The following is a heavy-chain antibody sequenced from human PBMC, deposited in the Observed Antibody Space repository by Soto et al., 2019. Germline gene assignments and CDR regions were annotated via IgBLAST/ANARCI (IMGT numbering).Heavy chain of an antibody. J-gene: IGHJ3*02. CDR3: ARFSSGYSYGADAFDI. CDR1: GGSISSGGYY. D-gene: IGHD5-18*01. V-gene: IGHV4-31*03. CDR2: IYYSGST. Sequence: QVQLQESGPGLVKPSQTLSLTCTVSGGSISSGGYYWSWIRQHPGKGLEWIGYIYYSGSTYYNPSLTSRVTISVDTSKNQFSLKLSSVTAADTAVYYCARFSSGYSYGADAFDIWGQGTMVTVSS.